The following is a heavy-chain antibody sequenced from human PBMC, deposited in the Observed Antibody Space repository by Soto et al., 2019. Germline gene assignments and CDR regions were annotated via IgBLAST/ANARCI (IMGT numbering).Heavy chain of an antibody. J-gene: IGHJ4*02. Sequence: QVQLQESGPGLVKPSGTLSLTCAVSGGSISSSNWWSWVRQPPGKGLEWIGEIYHSGSTNYNPSLKIRVTISVDKSKNQFSLKLSSVTAADTAVYYCARFRSLAAANLLYFDYWGQGTLVTVSS. CDR1: GGSISSSNW. CDR2: IYHSGST. D-gene: IGHD2-15*01. V-gene: IGHV4-4*02. CDR3: ARFRSLAAANLLYFDY.